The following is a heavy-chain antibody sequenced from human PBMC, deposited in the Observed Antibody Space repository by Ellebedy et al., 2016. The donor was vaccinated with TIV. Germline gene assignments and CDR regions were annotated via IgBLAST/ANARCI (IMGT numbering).Heavy chain of an antibody. CDR1: GYIFTSYD. CDR3: AKDYGGNSGWFDP. J-gene: IGHJ5*02. CDR2: MSPNSGNT. V-gene: IGHV1-8*01. D-gene: IGHD4-23*01. Sequence: AASVKVSCKASGYIFTSYDVNWVRQAPGQGLEWLGWMSPNSGNTGYAQKFQGRITITRDTSISTAYMELSSLTSEDTAMYYCAKDYGGNSGWFDPWGQGTLVTVSP.